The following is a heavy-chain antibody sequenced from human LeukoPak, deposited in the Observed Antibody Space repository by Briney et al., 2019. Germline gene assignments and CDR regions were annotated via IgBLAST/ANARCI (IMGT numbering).Heavy chain of an antibody. CDR1: GFTLSSYW. CDR2: IKQEGSEK. V-gene: IGHV3-7*01. Sequence: GGSLRLSCAASGFTLSSYWMSWVRQAPGKGLEWVANIKQEGSEKYYVDSVKGRLTISRDNAKNSLYLQMNSLRAEDTAVYYCARELTYYDILTGYTHFDYWGQGTLVTVSS. CDR3: ARELTYYDILTGYTHFDY. D-gene: IGHD3-9*01. J-gene: IGHJ4*02.